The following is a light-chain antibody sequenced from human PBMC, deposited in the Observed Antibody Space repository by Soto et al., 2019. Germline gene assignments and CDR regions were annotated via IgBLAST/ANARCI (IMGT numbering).Light chain of an antibody. CDR3: SSYTSSLSYV. CDR1: SSDVGGYNY. V-gene: IGLV2-14*01. Sequence: QSVLTQPASVSGSPGQSITISCTGTSSDVGGYNYVSWYQQHPGKAPKLMIYEVSDRPSGISNRFSGSKSGNTASLTISGLQAEDEADYYCSSYTSSLSYVFGTGTKVPVL. CDR2: EVS. J-gene: IGLJ1*01.